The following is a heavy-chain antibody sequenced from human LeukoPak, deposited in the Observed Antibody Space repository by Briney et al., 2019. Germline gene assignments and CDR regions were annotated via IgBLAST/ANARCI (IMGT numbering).Heavy chain of an antibody. D-gene: IGHD3-3*01. V-gene: IGHV3-49*04. CDR2: IRSKAYGGTT. CDR3: TRLGQSGFYYYYGMDV. CDR1: GFTFGDYA. Sequence: PGRSLRLSCTASGFTFGDYAMSWVRQAPGKGLEWVGFIRSKAYGGTTEYAASVKGRFTISRDDSKSIAYLQMNSLETEDTAVYYCTRLGQSGFYYYYGMDVWGQGTTVTVSS. J-gene: IGHJ6*02.